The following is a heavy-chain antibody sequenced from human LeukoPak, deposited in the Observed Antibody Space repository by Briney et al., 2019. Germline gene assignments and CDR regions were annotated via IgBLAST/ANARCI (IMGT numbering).Heavy chain of an antibody. V-gene: IGHV3-21*04. CDR3: ARGYGSGSYPYYYYYMDV. J-gene: IGHJ6*03. CDR2: ISSSSSYI. D-gene: IGHD3-10*01. Sequence: GGSLRLSCAASGFTFSSYSMNWVRQAPGKGLEWVSSISSSSSYIYYADSVKGRFTISRDNAKNSLYLQMNSLRAEDTALYYCARGYGSGSYPYYYYYMDVWGKGTTVTVSS. CDR1: GFTFSSYS.